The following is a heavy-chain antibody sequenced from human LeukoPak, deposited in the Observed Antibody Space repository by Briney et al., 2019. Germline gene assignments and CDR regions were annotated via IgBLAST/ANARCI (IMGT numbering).Heavy chain of an antibody. CDR1: GFTLSNAW. CDR2: IKSKTDGGTT. CDR3: TSVPGVTSDY. J-gene: IGHJ4*02. D-gene: IGHD4-17*01. V-gene: IGHV3-15*01. Sequence: GGSLRLSCAASGFTLSNAWMSWVRQAPGKGLEWVGLIKSKTDGGTTDFAAPVKGRFTISRDDSKNTLYLEMNSLKTEDTAVYYCTSVPGVTSDYWGQGTLVTVSS.